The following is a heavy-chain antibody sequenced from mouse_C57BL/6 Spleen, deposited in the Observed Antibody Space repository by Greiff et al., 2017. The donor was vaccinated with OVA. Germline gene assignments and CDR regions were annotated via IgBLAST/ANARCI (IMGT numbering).Heavy chain of an antibody. J-gene: IGHJ4*01. CDR1: GYTFTSYW. Sequence: VQLQQPGPELVKPGASVKLSCKASGYTFTSYWMQWVKQRPGQGLEWIGEVDPSDCYTNYHQKFKGKATLTVDKSSSTAYMQLSSLTSEDSAVYYCARLATMVTTGDYAMDDWGKGTSVTVSS. V-gene: IGHV1-50*01. CDR2: VDPSDCYT. CDR3: ARLATMVTTGDYAMDD. D-gene: IGHD2-2*01.